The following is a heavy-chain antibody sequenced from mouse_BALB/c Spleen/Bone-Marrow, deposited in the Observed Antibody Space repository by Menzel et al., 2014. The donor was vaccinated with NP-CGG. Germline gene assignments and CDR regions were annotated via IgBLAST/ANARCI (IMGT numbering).Heavy chain of an antibody. D-gene: IGHD1-1*01. CDR3: ARGGSSRAWFAY. Sequence: VKLMESGPGLVAPSQSLSITCTASEFSLTSYGVHWVRQPPGKGLEWLGVIWAGGSTNYNSALMSRLSISKDNSKSQVFLKMNSLQTDDTAMYYCARGGSSRAWFAYWGQGTLVTVSA. J-gene: IGHJ3*01. V-gene: IGHV2-9*02. CDR2: IWAGGST. CDR1: EFSLTSYG.